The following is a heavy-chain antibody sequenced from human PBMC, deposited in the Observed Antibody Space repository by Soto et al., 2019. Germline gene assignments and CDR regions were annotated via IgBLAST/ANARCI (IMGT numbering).Heavy chain of an antibody. V-gene: IGHV3-7*05. J-gene: IGHJ4*02. Sequence: EVQLVESGGGLVQPGESLRLSCVGSGFTFNYYWMGWVRQAPGKGPQWVANIGRDGSEKSYVDSLKGRFTISRDNARRSVHLQMNSLGVEDTAVYYCAAWPLSSWFDYWGRGILVTVSS. CDR3: AAWPLSSWFDY. CDR2: IGRDGSEK. D-gene: IGHD6-13*01. CDR1: GFTFNYYW.